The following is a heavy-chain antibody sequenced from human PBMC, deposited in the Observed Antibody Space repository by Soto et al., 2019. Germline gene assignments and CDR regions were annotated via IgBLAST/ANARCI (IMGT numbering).Heavy chain of an antibody. CDR3: AKALRRYGIAIRYYFDY. Sequence: GGSLRLSCAAPGFTFSSYGMHWVRQAPGKGLEWVAVISYDGSNKYYADSVKGRFTISRDNSKNTLYLQMNSLRAEDTAVYYCAKALRRYGIAIRYYFDYWGQGTLVTVSS. CDR2: ISYDGSNK. CDR1: GFTFSSYG. D-gene: IGHD1-1*01. J-gene: IGHJ4*02. V-gene: IGHV3-30*18.